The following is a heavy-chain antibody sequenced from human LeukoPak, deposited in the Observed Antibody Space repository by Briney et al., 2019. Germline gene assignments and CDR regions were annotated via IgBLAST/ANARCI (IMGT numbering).Heavy chain of an antibody. Sequence: SETLSLTCAVYGGSFSGYYWSWIRQPPGKGLEWIGEINHSGSTNYNPSLKSRVTISVDTSKNQFSLKLSSVTAADTAVYYCARVRAWIPYYYYGMDVWGQGTTVTVSS. J-gene: IGHJ6*02. V-gene: IGHV4-34*01. CDR1: GGSFSGYY. CDR2: INHSGST. D-gene: IGHD5-12*01. CDR3: ARVRAWIPYYYYGMDV.